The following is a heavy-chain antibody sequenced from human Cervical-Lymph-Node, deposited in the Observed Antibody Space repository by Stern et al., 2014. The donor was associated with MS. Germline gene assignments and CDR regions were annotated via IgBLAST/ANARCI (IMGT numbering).Heavy chain of an antibody. D-gene: IGHD1-14*01. CDR1: SGSIRSGGYY. CDR3: ARMGTSLDY. V-gene: IGHV4-31*03. CDR2: IHYSGNT. Sequence: HVQPQESGPGLVKPSQTLSLTCTVSSGSIRSGGYYWSWIRQHPGTVLEWIGHIHYSGNTYYNPSLMRRVIISVDTSKSQFSLKLTSVTVADTAVYYCARMGTSLDYWGLGTLVTVSS. J-gene: IGHJ4*02.